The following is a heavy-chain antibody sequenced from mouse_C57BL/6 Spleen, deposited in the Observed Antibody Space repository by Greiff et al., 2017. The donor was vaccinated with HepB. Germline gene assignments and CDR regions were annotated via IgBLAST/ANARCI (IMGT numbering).Heavy chain of an antibody. CDR3: AIITTVVATVDYFDY. CDR1: GYTFTSYW. J-gene: IGHJ2*01. V-gene: IGHV1-52*01. Sequence: QVQLQQPGAELVRPGSSVKLSCKASGYTFTSYWMHWVKQRPIQGLEWIGNIDPSDSETHYNQKFKDKATLTVDKSSSTAYMPLSSLTSEDSAVYYCAIITTVVATVDYFDYWGQGTTLTGSS. CDR2: IDPSDSET. D-gene: IGHD1-1*01.